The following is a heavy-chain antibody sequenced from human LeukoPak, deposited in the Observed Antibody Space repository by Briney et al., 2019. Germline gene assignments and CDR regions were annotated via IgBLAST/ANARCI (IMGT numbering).Heavy chain of an antibody. Sequence: SETLSLTCTVSGYSISSGYYWGWIRQPAGKGLEWIGRISTSGSTDYNPSLRSRVTISSDASKNQLSLRLNSVTAADTAMYYCARGVSLVRGMWFDPWGQGTLVAVSS. V-gene: IGHV4-38-2*02. CDR3: ARGVSLVRGMWFDP. CDR1: GYSISSGYY. J-gene: IGHJ5*02. D-gene: IGHD3-10*01. CDR2: ISTSGST.